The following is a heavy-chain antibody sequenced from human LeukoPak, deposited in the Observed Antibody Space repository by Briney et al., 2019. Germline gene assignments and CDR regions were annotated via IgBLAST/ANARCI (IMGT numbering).Heavy chain of an antibody. D-gene: IGHD3-22*01. J-gene: IGHJ4*02. CDR2: IYYSGST. CDR1: GGSISISSYY. CDR3: ASHLLQDSSGYPPYYFDY. V-gene: IGHV4-39*01. Sequence: SETLSLTCTVSGGSISISSYYWGWIRQPPGKGLEWIGSIYYSGSTYYNPSLKSRVTISVDTSKNQFSLKLSSVTAADTAVYYCASHLLQDSSGYPPYYFDYWGQGTLVTVSS.